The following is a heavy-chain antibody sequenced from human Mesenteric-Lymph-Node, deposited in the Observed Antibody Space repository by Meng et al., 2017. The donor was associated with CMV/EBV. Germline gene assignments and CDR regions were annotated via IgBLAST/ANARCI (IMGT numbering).Heavy chain of an antibody. V-gene: IGHV3-21*01. J-gene: IGHJ4*02. D-gene: IGHD6-13*01. CDR3: AIPGIAAAGTRGY. CDR2: ISFTSNYI. Sequence: GESLKISCVASGFIFSSHNINWVRQAPGKGLEWVAFISFTSNYIYYADSVKGRFTISRDNAKNSLYLQMNSLRAEDTAVYYCAIPGIAAAGTRGYWGQGTLVTVSS. CDR1: GFIFSSHN.